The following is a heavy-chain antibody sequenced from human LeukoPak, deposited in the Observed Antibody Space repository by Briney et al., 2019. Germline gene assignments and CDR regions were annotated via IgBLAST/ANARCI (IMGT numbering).Heavy chain of an antibody. J-gene: IGHJ4*02. CDR1: GFTFSSYG. CDR3: AREVQAFNNYFDY. Sequence: PGGSLRLSCAASGFTFSSYGMHWVRQAPGKGLEWVAVISYDGSNKYYADSVKGRFTISRDNSKNTLYLQMNSLRAEDTAVYYCAREVQAFNNYFDYWGQGTLVTVSS. V-gene: IGHV3-30*03. D-gene: IGHD2/OR15-2a*01. CDR2: ISYDGSNK.